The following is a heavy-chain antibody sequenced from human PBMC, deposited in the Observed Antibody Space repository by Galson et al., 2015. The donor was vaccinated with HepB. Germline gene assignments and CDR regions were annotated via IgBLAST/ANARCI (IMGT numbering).Heavy chain of an antibody. Sequence: LSLTCAVYGGSFSGYYWSWIRQPPGKGLEWIGEINHSGSTNYNPSLKSRVTISVDTSKNQFSLKLSSVTAADTAVYYCARGDLVVVPAAGFDYWGQGTLVTVSS. V-gene: IGHV4-34*01. CDR3: ARGDLVVVPAAGFDY. CDR1: GGSFSGYY. J-gene: IGHJ4*02. D-gene: IGHD2-2*01. CDR2: INHSGST.